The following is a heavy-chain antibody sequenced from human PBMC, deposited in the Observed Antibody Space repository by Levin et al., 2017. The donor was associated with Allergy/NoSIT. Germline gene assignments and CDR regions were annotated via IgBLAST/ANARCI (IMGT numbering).Heavy chain of an antibody. D-gene: IGHD4-17*01. CDR2: IYYSGST. V-gene: IGHV4-59*08. CDR1: GGSISSYY. J-gene: IGHJ4*02. CDR3: ARLEVTTFQFDY. Sequence: SETLSLTCTVSGGSISSYYWSWIRQPPGKGLEWIGYIYYSGSTNYNPSLKSRVTISVDTSKNQFSLKLSSVTAADTAVYYCARLEVTTFQFDYWGQGTLVTVSS.